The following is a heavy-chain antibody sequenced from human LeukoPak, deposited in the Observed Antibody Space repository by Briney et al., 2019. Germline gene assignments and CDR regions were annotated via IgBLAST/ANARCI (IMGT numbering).Heavy chain of an antibody. CDR3: AKGIQLWLITLFDY. D-gene: IGHD5-18*01. J-gene: IGHJ4*02. CDR2: ISGSGGST. CDR1: GFTLSNAL. V-gene: IGHV3-23*01. Sequence: PGGSLRLSCEASGFTLSNALMSWVRQVAGKGLEWVSAISGSGGSTYYADSVKGRFTISRDNSKNTLYLQMNSLRAEDTAVYYCAKGIQLWLITLFDYWGQGTLVTVSS.